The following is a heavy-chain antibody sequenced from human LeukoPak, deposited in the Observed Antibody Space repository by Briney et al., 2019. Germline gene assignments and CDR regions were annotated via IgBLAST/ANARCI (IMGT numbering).Heavy chain of an antibody. CDR1: GYTLTDHY. J-gene: IGHJ5*02. CDR3: AKEGYSNGPDP. D-gene: IGHD4-11*01. V-gene: IGHV1-2*02. Sequence: ASVKVSCKASGYTLTDHYMHWLRWAPGQGLEWMGWINPQNGATVYAKKFQSRVTMTRDTPVSTLYMELRNLRSDDTGVYYCAKEGYSNGPDPWGPGSLVTVSS. CDR2: INPQNGAT.